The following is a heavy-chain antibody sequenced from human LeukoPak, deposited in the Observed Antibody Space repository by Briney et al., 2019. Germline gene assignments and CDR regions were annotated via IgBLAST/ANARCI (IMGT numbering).Heavy chain of an antibody. CDR3: ARYFKWPPGGWYFDL. D-gene: IGHD5-12*01. CDR2: IYHSGST. Sequence: NPSQTLSLTCAVSGGSISSGGYSWSWIRQPPGKGLEWIGYIYHSGSTYYNPSLKSRVTISVDRSKNQFSLKLSSVTAADTAVYYCARYFKWPPGGWYFDLWGRGTLVTVSS. J-gene: IGHJ2*01. V-gene: IGHV4-30-2*01. CDR1: GGSISSGGYS.